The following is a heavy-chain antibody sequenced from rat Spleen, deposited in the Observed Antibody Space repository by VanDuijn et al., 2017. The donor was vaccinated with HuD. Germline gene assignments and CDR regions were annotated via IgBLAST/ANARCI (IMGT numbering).Heavy chain of an antibody. CDR1: GFTFSDYY. V-gene: IGHV5-20*01. CDR2: IAFDGIGT. D-gene: IGHD2-7*01. CDR3: ATDGSRISRFAY. J-gene: IGHJ3*01. Sequence: EVQLVESDGGFVQSGGSLKLSCASSGFTFSDYYMAWVRQAPTKGLEWVATIAFDGIGTYYRDSVKGRFNISRDNAESTLYLQMDSLRSEDTATYYCATDGSRISRFAYWGQGTLVTVSS.